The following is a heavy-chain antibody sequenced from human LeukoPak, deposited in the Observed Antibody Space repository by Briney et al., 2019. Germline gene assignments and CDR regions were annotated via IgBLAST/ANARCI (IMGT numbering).Heavy chain of an antibody. CDR2: ISSSSSYI. CDR3: ANGPGKWNPPDY. D-gene: IGHD1-1*01. J-gene: IGHJ4*02. V-gene: IGHV3-21*04. CDR1: GFTFSSYS. Sequence: GGSLRLSCAASGFTFSSYSMNWVRQAPGKGLEWVSSISSSSSYIYCADSVKGRFTISRDNSKNTLYLQMNSLRAEDTAVYYCANGPGKWNPPDYWGQGTLVTVSS.